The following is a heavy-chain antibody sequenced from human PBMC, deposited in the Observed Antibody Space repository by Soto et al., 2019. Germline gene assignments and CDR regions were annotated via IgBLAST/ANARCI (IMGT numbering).Heavy chain of an antibody. CDR2: IYPGESHA. CDR1: GYSFTNYW. Sequence: PGESLKISCKGSGYSFTNYWIGWVRQMPGKGLEWMGIIYPGESHAIYSPSFQVQVTMSADKYISTAYLQWSSLKASDTAMYYCARPYSGGPNDPFDVWGQGTMVTVSS. V-gene: IGHV5-51*01. J-gene: IGHJ3*01. D-gene: IGHD1-26*01. CDR3: ARPYSGGPNDPFDV.